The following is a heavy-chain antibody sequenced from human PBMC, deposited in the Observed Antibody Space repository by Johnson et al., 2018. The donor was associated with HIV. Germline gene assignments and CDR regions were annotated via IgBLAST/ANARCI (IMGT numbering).Heavy chain of an antibody. CDR1: GLSFSNFG. D-gene: IGHD2-21*02. Sequence: QVQLVESGGGVVRPGKSLTLSCVVSGLSFSNFGIHWVRQAPGKGPEWVAVISFDGNLKKYADSVKGRFTVSRANSKNTLYLQMNSLRAEDTAVYYCARDHVMVVTPGDCFDIWGQGTMVTVSS. CDR2: ISFDGNLK. J-gene: IGHJ3*02. CDR3: ARDHVMVVTPGDCFDI. V-gene: IGHV3-33*08.